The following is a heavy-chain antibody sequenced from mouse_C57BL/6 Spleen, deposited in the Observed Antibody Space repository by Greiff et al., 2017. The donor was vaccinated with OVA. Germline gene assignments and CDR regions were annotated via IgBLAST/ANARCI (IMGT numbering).Heavy chain of an antibody. J-gene: IGHJ1*03. Sequence: VQLVESGPELVKPGASVKISCKASGYAFSSSWMNWVKQRPGKGLEWIGRIYPGDGDTNYNGKFKGKATLTADKSSSTAYMQLSSLTSEDSAVYFCARGDYSNYDWYFDVWGTGTTVTVSS. CDR3: ARGDYSNYDWYFDV. V-gene: IGHV1-82*01. CDR2: IYPGDGDT. D-gene: IGHD2-5*01. CDR1: GYAFSSSW.